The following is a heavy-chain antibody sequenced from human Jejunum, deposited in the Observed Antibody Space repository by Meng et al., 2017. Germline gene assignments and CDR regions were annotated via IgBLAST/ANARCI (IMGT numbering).Heavy chain of an antibody. CDR2: INPKSGDT. Sequence: ASVKVSCKTSGYTFTGYYIHWVRQAPGQGLEWLGRINPKSGDTNYLQKLQGRVTVTRDTSINTTYMELSSLRSDDTGVYYCARIWGRGLDFWGQGTLVTVSS. V-gene: IGHV1-2*05. J-gene: IGHJ4*02. CDR1: GYTFTGYY. D-gene: IGHD7-27*01. CDR3: ARIWGRGLDF.